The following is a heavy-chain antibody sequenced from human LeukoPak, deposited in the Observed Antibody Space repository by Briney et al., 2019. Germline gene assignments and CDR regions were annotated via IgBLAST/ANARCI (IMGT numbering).Heavy chain of an antibody. J-gene: IGHJ4*02. Sequence: SQTLSLTCTVSGGSISSGGYSWSWIRQHPGKGLEWIGYIYYSGSTYYNPSLKSRVTISVDTSKNQLSLKLSSVTAADTAVYYCARADSSGIGDYWGQGTLVTVSS. CDR3: ARADSSGIGDY. CDR2: IYYSGST. CDR1: GGSISSGGYS. D-gene: IGHD3-22*01. V-gene: IGHV4-31*03.